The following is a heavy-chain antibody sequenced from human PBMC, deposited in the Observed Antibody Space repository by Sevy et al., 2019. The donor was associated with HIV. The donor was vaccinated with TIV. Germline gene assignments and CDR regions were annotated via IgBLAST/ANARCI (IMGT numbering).Heavy chain of an antibody. CDR1: GYTFSSYD. CDR2: MNPNNGNT. Sequence: ASVKVSCETSGYTFSSYDINWVRQAPGQGLEWMGWMNPNNGNTAYAPKFQGRITMTSNTSISTAYIGLSSLRSEDTAVDYCARSLRRIKPVLEGGSYDSWGQGTLLTVSS. J-gene: IGHJ4*02. V-gene: IGHV1-8*01. CDR3: ARSLRRIKPVLEGGSYDS. D-gene: IGHD1-26*01.